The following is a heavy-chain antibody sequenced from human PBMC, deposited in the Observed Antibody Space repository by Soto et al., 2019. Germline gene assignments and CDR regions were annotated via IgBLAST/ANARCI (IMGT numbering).Heavy chain of an antibody. D-gene: IGHD2-15*01. CDR1: GGSFSDYF. CDR3: ARDFPKSRRNCSGGSCRDYFYYAMDV. CDR2: AHERGSS. Sequence: SETLSPTSAVYGGSFSDYFGIRVRQAAGKGLEWLVEAHERGSSNYNPSLKSRVTISVDTSKNQFSLKLSSVTAADTAVYYCARDFPKSRRNCSGGSCRDYFYYAMDVWGQGTTVTVSS. J-gene: IGHJ6*02. V-gene: IGHV4-34*01.